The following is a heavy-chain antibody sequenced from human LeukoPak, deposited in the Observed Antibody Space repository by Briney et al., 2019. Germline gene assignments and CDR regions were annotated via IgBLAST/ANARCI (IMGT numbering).Heavy chain of an antibody. V-gene: IGHV3-74*01. CDR1: GFTFSSYW. CDR2: IDCDGSST. Sequence: GGSLRLSCAASGFTFSSYWMHWVRQAPGKGLVWVSRIDCDGSSTSYADSVKGRFTISRDNAKNTLYLQMNSLRAEDTAVYYCARDREEYSSSWSVYYYYYYMDVWGKGTTVTVSS. J-gene: IGHJ6*03. D-gene: IGHD6-13*01. CDR3: ARDREEYSSSWSVYYYYYYMDV.